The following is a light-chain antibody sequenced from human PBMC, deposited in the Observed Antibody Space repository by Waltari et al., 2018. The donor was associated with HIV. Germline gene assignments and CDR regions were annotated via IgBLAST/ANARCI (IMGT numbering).Light chain of an antibody. V-gene: IGLV1-47*01. CDR3: AVWDDSLSGWV. CDR2: RPD. Sequence: QSVLTQPPSASRTPGRRVTLHCSGSSPHIGSHELYWYQQVPGAPPKLLIYRPDRRPSGVPDRFSGSKSGTSASLAISGLRSEDEADYYCAVWDDSLSGWVFGGGTKLTVL. CDR1: SPHIGSHE. J-gene: IGLJ3*02.